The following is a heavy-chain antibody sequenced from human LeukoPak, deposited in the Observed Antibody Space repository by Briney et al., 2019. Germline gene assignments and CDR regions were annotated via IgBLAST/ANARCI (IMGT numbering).Heavy chain of an antibody. Sequence: ASVKVSCKASGYTFTGYYMHWVRQAPGRGLEWMGWINPNSGGTNYAQKFQGWVTMTRDTSISTAYMELSRLRSDDTAVYYCARGYSRDGSGSYYTDAFDIWGQGTMVTVSS. D-gene: IGHD3-10*01. CDR2: INPNSGGT. J-gene: IGHJ3*02. V-gene: IGHV1-2*04. CDR3: ARGYSRDGSGSYYTDAFDI. CDR1: GYTFTGYY.